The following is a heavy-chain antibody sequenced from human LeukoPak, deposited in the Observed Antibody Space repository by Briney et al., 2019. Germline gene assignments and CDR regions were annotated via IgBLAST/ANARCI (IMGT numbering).Heavy chain of an antibody. CDR3: ARASTLPSMYYYDSSGYYYFDY. Sequence: PGRSLRLSCAASGFTFSSYGMHWVRQAPGKGLEWVANIKQDGSEKYYVDSVKGRFTISRDNAKNSLYLQMNSLRAEDTAVYYCARASTLPSMYYYDSSGYYYFDYWGQGTLVTVSS. CDR1: GFTFSSYG. CDR2: IKQDGSEK. J-gene: IGHJ4*02. D-gene: IGHD3-22*01. V-gene: IGHV3-7*01.